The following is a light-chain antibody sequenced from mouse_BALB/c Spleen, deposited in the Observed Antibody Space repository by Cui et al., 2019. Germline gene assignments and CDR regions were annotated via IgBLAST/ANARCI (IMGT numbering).Light chain of an antibody. Sequence: QIVLTQSPAIMSASPGEKVTMTCSASSSVSYMHWYQQKSGTSPKRWIYDTSKLASGVPARFSRSGSGTSYSLTISSMEAEDAATYYCQQWSSNPPTFGGGTKLEIK. V-gene: IGKV4-59*01. CDR1: SSVSY. CDR2: DTS. CDR3: QQWSSNPPT. J-gene: IGKJ1*01.